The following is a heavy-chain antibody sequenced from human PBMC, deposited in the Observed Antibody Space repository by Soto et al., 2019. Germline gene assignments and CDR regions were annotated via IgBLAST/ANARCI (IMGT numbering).Heavy chain of an antibody. CDR1: GGSIISGTAY. J-gene: IGHJ4*01. CDR2: IFYSGSF. V-gene: IGHV4-31*03. CDR3: ARAPATPSVLGVALTYFFDY. D-gene: IGHD3-3*01. Sequence: QVQLQESGPGLVKPSQTLSLTCNVSGGSIISGTAYWSWIRQRTGKGLEWIGYIFYSGSFYYTPSLRGRVMILADTSKNQFTLRLSSVTAADTAVYYCARAPATPSVLGVALTYFFDYWGHGALVTVSS.